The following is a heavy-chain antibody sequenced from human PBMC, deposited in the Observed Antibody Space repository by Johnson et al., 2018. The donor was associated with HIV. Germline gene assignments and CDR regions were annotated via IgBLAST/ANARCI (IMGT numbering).Heavy chain of an antibody. J-gene: IGHJ3*02. CDR1: GLTFSTYA. CDR3: AKTDPTVTQEPFDI. V-gene: IGHV3-23*04. CDR2: ISGPGVIT. Sequence: VQLVESGGGVVQPGRSLRLSCAASGLTFSTYAMNWVRQAPGKGLEWVSVISGPGVITHYADSVKGRFTISRDNAMNTLFLQMNSLRVDDTAVYYCAKTDPTVTQEPFDIWGQGTMVTVSS. D-gene: IGHD4-17*01.